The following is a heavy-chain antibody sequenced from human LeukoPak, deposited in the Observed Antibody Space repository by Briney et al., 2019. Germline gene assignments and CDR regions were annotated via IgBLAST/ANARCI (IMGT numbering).Heavy chain of an antibody. Sequence: GASVKVSCKASGYTFTNYNIHWVRQAPGQGLEWIGWISPNSCGTNYAQKFQGRVTMTRDTSITTDYTELSRLRSDDPAMYYCTVWFGELTHWGQGTLVTVSS. CDR3: TVWFGELTH. V-gene: IGHV1-2*02. J-gene: IGHJ4*02. D-gene: IGHD3-10*01. CDR1: GYTFTNYN. CDR2: ISPNSCGT.